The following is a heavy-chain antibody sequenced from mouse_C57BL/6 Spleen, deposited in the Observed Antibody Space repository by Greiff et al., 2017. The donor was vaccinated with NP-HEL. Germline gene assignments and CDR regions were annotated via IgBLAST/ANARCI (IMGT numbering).Heavy chain of an antibody. CDR3: ARTETYDYCDY. CDR2: INPSNGGT. J-gene: IGHJ2*01. V-gene: IGHV1-53*01. Sequence: QVQLQQPGTELVKPGASVKLSCKASGYTFTSYWMHWVKQRPGQGLEWIGNINPSNGGTNYNERFKSKATLTVDKSSSTAYMQHSSLTSEDSAVYYCARTETYDYCDYWGKGTTLTVAS. CDR1: GYTFTSYW. D-gene: IGHD2-14*01.